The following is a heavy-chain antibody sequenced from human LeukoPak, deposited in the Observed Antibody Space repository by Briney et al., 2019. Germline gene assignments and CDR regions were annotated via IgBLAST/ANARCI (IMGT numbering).Heavy chain of an antibody. Sequence: ASVKVSCKASGYTFTSYSMNWVRQAPGQGLEWLGWINTNTGNPTYAQGFTGRFVFSLDTSVNTAYLQISSLKAEDTAVYYCARVVHPYDYEGSGLTYDAFDIWGQGTMATVSS. CDR2: INTNTGNP. CDR1: GYTFTSYS. D-gene: IGHD3-22*01. V-gene: IGHV7-4-1*02. CDR3: ARVVHPYDYEGSGLTYDAFDI. J-gene: IGHJ3*02.